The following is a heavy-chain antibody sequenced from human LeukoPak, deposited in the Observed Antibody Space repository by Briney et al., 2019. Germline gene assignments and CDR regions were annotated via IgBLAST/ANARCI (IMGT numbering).Heavy chain of an antibody. V-gene: IGHV3-30-3*01. J-gene: IGHJ4*02. Sequence: GGSLRLSCAASGFTLSSYAMHWVRQAPGKGLEWVAVISYDGSNKYYADSVKGRFTISRDNSKNTLYLQMNSLRAEDTAVYYCAGRPYSSSWYDFDYWGQGTLVTVSS. CDR1: GFTLSSYA. CDR2: ISYDGSNK. D-gene: IGHD6-13*01. CDR3: AGRPYSSSWYDFDY.